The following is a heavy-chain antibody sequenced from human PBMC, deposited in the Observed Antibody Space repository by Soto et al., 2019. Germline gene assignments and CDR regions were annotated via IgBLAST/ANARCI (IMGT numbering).Heavy chain of an antibody. V-gene: IGHV4-34*01. Sequence: SETLSLTCAVYGGSFSGYYWSWIRQPPGKXLEWIGEINHSGSTNYNPSLKSRVTISVDTSKNQFSLKLSSVTAADTAVYYCARGGADSSGWYGIYYYYYGMDVWGQGTTVTVSS. CDR2: INHSGST. CDR1: GGSFSGYY. D-gene: IGHD6-19*01. CDR3: ARGGADSSGWYGIYYYYYGMDV. J-gene: IGHJ6*02.